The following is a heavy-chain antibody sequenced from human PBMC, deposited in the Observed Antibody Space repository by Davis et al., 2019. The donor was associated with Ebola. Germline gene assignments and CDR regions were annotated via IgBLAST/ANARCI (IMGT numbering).Heavy chain of an antibody. CDR2: INLAGSEK. D-gene: IGHD4-11*01. Sequence: PGGSLRLSCAASGFTLSSHWMGWVRQAPGKGLEWVANINLAGSEKYYVDSVRGRFTISRDNAKNSLTLQMNSLTAEDTAVYYCARGDFGNGPFDYWGQGTLVTVSS. CDR3: ARGDFGNGPFDY. J-gene: IGHJ4*02. CDR1: GFTLSSHW. V-gene: IGHV3-7*01.